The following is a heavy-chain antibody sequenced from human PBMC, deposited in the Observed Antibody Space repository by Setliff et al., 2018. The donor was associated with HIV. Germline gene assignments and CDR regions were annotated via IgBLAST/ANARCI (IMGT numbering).Heavy chain of an antibody. CDR3: GRGKHYSSGSPPLYDS. CDR2: ISPGGGST. V-gene: IGHV1-46*01. D-gene: IGHD3-10*01. CDR1: GYSFTNYY. J-gene: IGHJ4*02. Sequence: ASVKVSCKASGYSFTNYYIHWVRQAPGQGLEWMGKISPGGGSTSKEQKFQGRFTMTRDTSTSTVYMELSSLRSEDTAVFYCGRGKHYSSGSPPLYDSWGQGTLVTV.